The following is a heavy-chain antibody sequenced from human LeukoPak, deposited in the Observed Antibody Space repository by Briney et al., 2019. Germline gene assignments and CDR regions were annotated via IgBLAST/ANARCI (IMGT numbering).Heavy chain of an antibody. V-gene: IGHV1-69*05. CDR1: GSTFSSYA. CDR3: ARSTDPYGSGSYYRTKALYYLDY. D-gene: IGHD3-10*01. J-gene: IGHJ4*02. CDR2: IIPIFGTA. Sequence: SVKVSCKASGSTFSSYAISWVRQAPGQGLEWMGRIIPIFGTANYAQKFQGRVTITTDESTSTAYMELSSLRSEDTAVYYCARSTDPYGSGSYYRTKALYYLDYWGQGTLVTVSS.